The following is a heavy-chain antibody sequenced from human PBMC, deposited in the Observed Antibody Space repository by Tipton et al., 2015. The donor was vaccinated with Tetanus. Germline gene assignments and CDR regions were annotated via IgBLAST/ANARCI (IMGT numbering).Heavy chain of an antibody. CDR2: INHSGGT. V-gene: IGHV4-34*01. CDR3: ARTSIPAADYCFDY. D-gene: IGHD2-2*01. J-gene: IGHJ4*02. Sequence: TLSLTCAVYVGSFSGYYWSWIRQPPGKGLEWIGEINHSGGTNYNPSLKSRVTISIDTSKNQFSLKLSSVTAADTAVYYCARTSIPAADYCFDYWGQGTLVTVSS. CDR1: VGSFSGYY.